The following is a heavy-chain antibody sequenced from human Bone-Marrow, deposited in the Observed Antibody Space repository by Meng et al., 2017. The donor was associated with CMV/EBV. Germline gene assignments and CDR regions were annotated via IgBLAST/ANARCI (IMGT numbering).Heavy chain of an antibody. D-gene: IGHD4-23*01. J-gene: IGHJ4*02. CDR2: ISSSSSYI. CDR1: GFTFSSYS. Sequence: GESLKISCAASGFTFSSYSMNWVRQAPGKGLEWVSSISSSSSYIYYADSVKGRFTISRDNAKNSLYLQMNSLRAEDTAVYYCARDSRRGNPGYWGQGTRVTGSS. CDR3: ARDSRRGNPGY. V-gene: IGHV3-21*01.